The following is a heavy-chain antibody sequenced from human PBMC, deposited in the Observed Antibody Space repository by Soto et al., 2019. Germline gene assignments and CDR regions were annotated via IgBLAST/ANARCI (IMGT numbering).Heavy chain of an antibody. CDR1: GGSISSGGYY. Sequence: SETLSLTCTVSGGSISSGGYYWSWIRQHPGKGLEWIGYIYYSGSTYYNPSLKSRVTISVDTSKNQFSLKLSSVTAADTAVYYCATGLLYDFWSGLNWSDPWGQGTLVTVSS. V-gene: IGHV4-31*03. D-gene: IGHD3-3*01. CDR2: IYYSGST. CDR3: ATGLLYDFWSGLNWSDP. J-gene: IGHJ5*02.